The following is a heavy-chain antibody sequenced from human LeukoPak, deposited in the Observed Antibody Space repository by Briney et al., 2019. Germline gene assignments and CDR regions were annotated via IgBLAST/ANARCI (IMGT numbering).Heavy chain of an antibody. V-gene: IGHV1-18*01. CDR1: GYTFTSYG. D-gene: IGHD3-22*01. J-gene: IGHJ4*02. Sequence: ASVKVSCKASGYTFTSYGISWVRQAPGQGLEWMGWISAYNGNTNYAQKLQGRVTMTTDTSTSTAYMELRSLRSDDTAVYYCARVQGKGYYYDSSGPITMGYWGQGTLVTVSS. CDR3: ARVQGKGYYYDSSGPITMGY. CDR2: ISAYNGNT.